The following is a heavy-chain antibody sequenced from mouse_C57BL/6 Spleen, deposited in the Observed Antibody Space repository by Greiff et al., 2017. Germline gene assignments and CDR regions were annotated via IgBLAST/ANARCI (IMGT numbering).Heavy chain of an antibody. J-gene: IGHJ2*01. Sequence: QVQLQQPGTELVKPGASVKLSCKASGYTFTSYWMHWVKQRPGQGLEWIGNINPSNGGTNYNEKFKSKAILTVDKSSSTAYMQLSSLTSEDSAVYYCAGGGLASSLHYCGSSYYFDYWGQGTTLTVSS. V-gene: IGHV1-53*01. CDR3: AGGGLASSLHYCGSSYYFDY. D-gene: IGHD1-1*01. CDR1: GYTFTSYW. CDR2: INPSNGGT.